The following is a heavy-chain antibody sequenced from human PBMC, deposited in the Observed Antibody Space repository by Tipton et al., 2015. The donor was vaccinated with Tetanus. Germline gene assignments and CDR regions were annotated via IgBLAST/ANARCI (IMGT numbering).Heavy chain of an antibody. CDR2: ISPESGGT. Sequence: QLVQSGPEVKTPGASVKVSCKASGYTFTYNYIHWVRQAPGQGLEWMGIISPESGGTNYAQKFQGRVTMTVDTSTSTVYMDLSRLTSEDTAVYYCARYDSSGVTFDYWSQGTLVTVSS. CDR1: GYTFTYNY. J-gene: IGHJ4*02. CDR3: ARYDSSGVTFDY. V-gene: IGHV1-46*01. D-gene: IGHD3-22*01.